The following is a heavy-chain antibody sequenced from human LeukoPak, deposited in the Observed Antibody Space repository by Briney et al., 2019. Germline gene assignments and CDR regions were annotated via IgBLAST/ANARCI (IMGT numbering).Heavy chain of an antibody. CDR1: GFTVSSNY. Sequence: GGSLRLSCAASGFTVSSNYMSWVRQAPGKGLEWVSVIYSGGSTYYADSVKGRFTISRDNSKNTLYLQMNSLRAEDTAVYYCARDYLWGSYRYYFDYWGQGTLVTVSS. CDR3: ARDYLWGSYRYYFDY. J-gene: IGHJ4*02. CDR2: IYSGGST. D-gene: IGHD3-16*02. V-gene: IGHV3-66*01.